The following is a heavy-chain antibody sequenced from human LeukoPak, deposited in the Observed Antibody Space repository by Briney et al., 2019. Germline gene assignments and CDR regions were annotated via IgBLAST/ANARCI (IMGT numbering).Heavy chain of an antibody. CDR1: GFTFSSYA. V-gene: IGHV3-23*01. CDR2: ISGSGGST. D-gene: IGHD6-19*01. Sequence: QPGGSLRLSCAASGFTFSSYAMSWVRQAPGKGLEWVSAISGSGGSTYYADSVKGRFTISRDNSKNTLYPQMNSLRAEDTAVYYCAKVRDSSGWSYYWGQGTLVTVSS. CDR3: AKVRDSSGWSYY. J-gene: IGHJ4*02.